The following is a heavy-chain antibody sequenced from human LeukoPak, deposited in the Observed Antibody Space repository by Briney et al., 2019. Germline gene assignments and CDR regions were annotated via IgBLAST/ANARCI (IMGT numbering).Heavy chain of an antibody. V-gene: IGHV6-1*01. D-gene: IGHD7-27*01. Sequence: SQTLSLTCAISGDSVSSKSAAWNWIRQSPSRGLEWLGRTYYRSRWYRDYEASVKSRITINPDTSKNRFSLQLNSVTPEDTAVYYCARDPLNGDNFDYWGQGTLVTVSS. CDR3: ARDPLNGDNFDY. CDR2: TYYRSRWYR. J-gene: IGHJ4*02. CDR1: GDSVSSKSAA.